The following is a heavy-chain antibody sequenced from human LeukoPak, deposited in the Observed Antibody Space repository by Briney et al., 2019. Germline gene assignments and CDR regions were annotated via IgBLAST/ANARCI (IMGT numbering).Heavy chain of an antibody. D-gene: IGHD2-15*01. J-gene: IGHJ4*02. CDR1: GFTFDDYA. V-gene: IGHV3-9*01. CDR3: AKDKAYCSGGSCYTPRLFDY. Sequence: GRSLRLSCAASGFTFDDYAMHWVRQAPGKGLEWVSGISWNSGSIGYADSVKGRFTISRDNAKNPLYLQMNSLRAEDTALYHCAKDKAYCSGGSCYTPRLFDYWGQGTLVTVSS. CDR2: ISWNSGSI.